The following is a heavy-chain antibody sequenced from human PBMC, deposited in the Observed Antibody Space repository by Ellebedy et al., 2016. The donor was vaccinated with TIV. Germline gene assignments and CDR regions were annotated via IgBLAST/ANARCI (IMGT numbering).Heavy chain of an antibody. V-gene: IGHV3-48*04. J-gene: IGHJ4*02. Sequence: GESLKIPCAASGFTFSTYSMNWVRQAPGKGLEWVSYISISSSTIYYTDSVKGRFTISRDSAKNSLYLQMNSLRAEDTAVYYCAREGRGNSTPLDYWGQGTLVTVSS. CDR2: ISISSSTI. CDR1: GFTFSTYS. CDR3: AREGRGNSTPLDY. D-gene: IGHD2/OR15-2a*01.